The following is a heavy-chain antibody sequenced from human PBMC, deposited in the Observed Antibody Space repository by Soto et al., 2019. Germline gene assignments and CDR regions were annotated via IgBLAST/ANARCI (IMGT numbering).Heavy chain of an antibody. CDR2: IYHSGST. CDR3: ARGYGDYVSTSWFDP. J-gene: IGHJ5*02. V-gene: IGHV4-30-2*01. Sequence: SETLSLTCAVSGGSISSGGYSWSWIRQPPGKGLEWIGYIYHSGSTYYNPSLKSRVTISVDRSKNQFSLKLSSVTAADTAVYYCARGYGDYVSTSWFDPWGQGTLVTVSS. D-gene: IGHD4-17*01. CDR1: GGSISSGGYS.